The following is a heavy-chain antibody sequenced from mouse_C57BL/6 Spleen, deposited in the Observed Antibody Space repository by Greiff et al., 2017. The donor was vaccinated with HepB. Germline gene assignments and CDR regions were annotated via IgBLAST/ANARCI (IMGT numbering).Heavy chain of an antibody. D-gene: IGHD2-1*01. Sequence: EVQLQQSGPELVKPGASVKISCKASGYTFTDYYMNWVKQSHGKSLEWIGDINPNNGGTSYNQKFKGKATLTVDKSSSTAYMELRSLTSEDSAVYYCARELPISYWGQGTTLTVSS. CDR2: INPNNGGT. CDR1: GYTFTDYY. CDR3: ARELPISY. J-gene: IGHJ2*01. V-gene: IGHV1-26*01.